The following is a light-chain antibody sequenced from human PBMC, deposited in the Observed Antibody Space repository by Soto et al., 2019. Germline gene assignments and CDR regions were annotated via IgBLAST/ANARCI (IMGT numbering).Light chain of an antibody. CDR3: SSYTTSSSYF. J-gene: IGLJ1*01. Sequence: QSALTQPASVSGSPGQSITISCTGTSSDVGAYNFVSWYQQHPGKAPKLMIYDVSDRPSGVSNRFSGSKSGNTASLTISGPQAEDEADYYCSSYTTSSSYFFGTGTKLTVL. CDR1: SSDVGAYNF. V-gene: IGLV2-14*01. CDR2: DVS.